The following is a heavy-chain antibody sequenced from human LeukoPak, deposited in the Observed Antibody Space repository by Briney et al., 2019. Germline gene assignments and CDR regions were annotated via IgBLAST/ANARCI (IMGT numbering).Heavy chain of an antibody. D-gene: IGHD3-9*01. CDR2: ISSTSSYT. V-gene: IGHV3-11*06. Sequence: PGGSLRLSCAASGFTFSDYYMSWIRQAPGKGLEWISYISSTSSYTNYAGSVKGRFTISRDNAKNSLYLQMNSLRAEDTAVYYCARVRQYYDILTGYYSDYWGQGTLVTVSS. J-gene: IGHJ4*02. CDR1: GFTFSDYY. CDR3: ARVRQYYDILTGYYSDY.